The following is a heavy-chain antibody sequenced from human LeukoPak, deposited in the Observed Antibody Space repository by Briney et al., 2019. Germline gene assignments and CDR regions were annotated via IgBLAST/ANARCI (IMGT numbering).Heavy chain of an antibody. CDR1: GFSLTTVGVG. CDR2: LFWNGDK. CDR3: ARPGYSSSWYKGGEDY. V-gene: IGHV2-5*01. D-gene: IGHD6-13*01. Sequence: SGPTLVKPTQTLTLTCTFSGFSLTTVGVGVGWIRQPPGKALEWLALLFWNGDKRFRPSLKTRLPITRDTSKNQVVLTMTNMDPVDTATYYCARPGYSSSWYKGGEDYWGQGTLVTVSS. J-gene: IGHJ4*02.